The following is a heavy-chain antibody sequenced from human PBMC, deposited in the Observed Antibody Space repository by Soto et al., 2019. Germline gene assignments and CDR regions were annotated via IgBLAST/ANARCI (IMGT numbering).Heavy chain of an antibody. D-gene: IGHD1-7*01. J-gene: IGHJ6*03. CDR2: ISGSGGST. Sequence: GGSLRLSCAASGFTFSSYAMSWVRQAPGKGLEWVSAISGSGGSTYYADSVKGLFTITRYNSKNTLYRQMNSLRAEDTAVYYCAKEMDWNFANYSYMDVWGKGTTVTVSS. CDR3: AKEMDWNFANYSYMDV. CDR1: GFTFSSYA. V-gene: IGHV3-23*01.